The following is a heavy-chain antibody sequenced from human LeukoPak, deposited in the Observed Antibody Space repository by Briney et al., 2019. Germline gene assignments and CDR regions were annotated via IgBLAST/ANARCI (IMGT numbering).Heavy chain of an antibody. J-gene: IGHJ5*02. D-gene: IGHD6-13*01. CDR2: IYTSGST. V-gene: IGHV4-61*02. Sequence: SETLSLTCTVSGGSISSSSYYWSWIRQPAGKGLEWIGRIYTSGSTNYNPSLKSRVTMSVDTSKNQFSLKLSSVTAADTAVYYCARDKYSSSWYLPDRLNNWFDPWGQGTLVTVSS. CDR3: ARDKYSSSWYLPDRLNNWFDP. CDR1: GGSISSSSYY.